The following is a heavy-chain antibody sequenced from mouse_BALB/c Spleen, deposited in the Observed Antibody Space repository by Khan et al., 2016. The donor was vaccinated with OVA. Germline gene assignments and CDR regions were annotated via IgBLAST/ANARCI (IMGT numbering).Heavy chain of an antibody. D-gene: IGHD3-1*01. CDR1: GYTFTNYW. Sequence: VQLQESGAELVRPGTSVKISCKASGYTFTNYWLGWVKQRPGHGLEWIGDIYPGVGYINYNEKFKGRATLTAGTSSRTAYIQINGLTSEDSAVYLGTRWATWVFDVWGAGTTVTVSS. V-gene: IGHV1-63*02. CDR3: TRWATWVFDV. CDR2: IYPGVGYI. J-gene: IGHJ1*01.